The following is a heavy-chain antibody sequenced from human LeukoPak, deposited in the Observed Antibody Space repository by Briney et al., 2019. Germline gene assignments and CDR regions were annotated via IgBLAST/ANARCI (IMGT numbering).Heavy chain of an antibody. Sequence: AGSLRLSCAASGFTFSYFALHWVRQAPGKGLEWVAVISYDGSNKYYADSVKGRFIISGDNSKNTLYLQMNSLRPEDTAVYYCARSDYGTYYFDYWGQGTLVTASS. CDR1: GFTFSYFA. D-gene: IGHD4-17*01. CDR3: ARSDYGTYYFDY. CDR2: ISYDGSNK. J-gene: IGHJ4*02. V-gene: IGHV3-30-3*01.